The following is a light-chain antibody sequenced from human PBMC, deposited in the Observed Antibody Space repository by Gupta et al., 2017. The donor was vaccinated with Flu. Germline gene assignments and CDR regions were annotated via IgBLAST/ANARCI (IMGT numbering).Light chain of an antibody. Sequence: SSVLTQDPAASVSLGQTVRITCKGDSLRSYYASWYQQKPGQAPVLVIYGKNNRPSGIPDRFSGSSSGNTASLTITGAQAEDEADYYCNSRDSSGNHLVFGGGTKLTVL. CDR1: SLRSYY. CDR2: GKN. CDR3: NSRDSSGNHLV. V-gene: IGLV3-19*01. J-gene: IGLJ2*01.